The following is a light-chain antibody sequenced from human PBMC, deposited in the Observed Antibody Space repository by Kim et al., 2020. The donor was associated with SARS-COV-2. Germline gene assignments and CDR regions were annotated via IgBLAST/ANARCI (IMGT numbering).Light chain of an antibody. CDR2: YGS. CDR1: NIGSKS. J-gene: IGLJ2*01. CDR3: QVWDSSSDHVV. Sequence: APGKTARITWGGNNIGSKSVHWYQQKPGQAPVLVIYYGSDRPSGIPERFSGSNSGNTATLTISRVEAGDEADYYCQVWDSSSDHVVFGGGTQLTVL. V-gene: IGLV3-21*04.